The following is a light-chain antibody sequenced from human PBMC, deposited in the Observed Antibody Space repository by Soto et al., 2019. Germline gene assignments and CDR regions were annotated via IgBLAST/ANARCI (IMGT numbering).Light chain of an antibody. CDR2: NAS. V-gene: IGKV3-11*01. CDR1: QSVKSY. J-gene: IGKJ5*01. CDR3: QQRSNWLIT. Sequence: EILLAQSPATLSLSPGERATLSCKTSQSVKSYLAWYQQKPGQAPRLLIYNASQRATGIPARFSGSGSGTDFTLTISSLAPEDFEVYYCQQRSNWLITFGQGTRLEIK.